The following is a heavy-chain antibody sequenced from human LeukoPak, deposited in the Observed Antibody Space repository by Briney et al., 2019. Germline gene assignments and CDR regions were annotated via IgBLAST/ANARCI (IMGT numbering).Heavy chain of an antibody. V-gene: IGHV3-66*01. J-gene: IGHJ2*01. Sequence: GGSLRLSCAASGFTFSTYSMTWVRQAPGKGLEWVAVIYSGGSTYYADSVKGRFTISRDNSKNTLYLQVNSLRAEDTAVYYCAREVPYGYYYDSSWYFDLWGRGTLVTVSS. CDR2: IYSGGST. D-gene: IGHD3-22*01. CDR3: AREVPYGYYYDSSWYFDL. CDR1: GFTFSTYS.